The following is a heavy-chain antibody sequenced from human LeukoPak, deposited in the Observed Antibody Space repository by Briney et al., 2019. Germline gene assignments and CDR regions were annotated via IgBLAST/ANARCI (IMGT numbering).Heavy chain of an antibody. V-gene: IGHV1-2*02. CDR3: ARDIRGSYDY. D-gene: IGHD1-26*01. J-gene: IGHJ4*02. CDR2: INPKSGAT. Sequence: ASVKVSCKASGYTFTGYDIHWVRQDPGQGLEWMGRINPKSGATSYAQKFQGRVTMTRDTSISTAYMELSGLTSDDTAVYSCARDIRGSYDYWGQGTVVTVSS. CDR1: GYTFTGYD.